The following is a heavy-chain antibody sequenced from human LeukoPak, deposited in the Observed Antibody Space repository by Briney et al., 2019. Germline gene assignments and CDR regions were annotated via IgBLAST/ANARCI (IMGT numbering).Heavy chain of an antibody. Sequence: SETLSLTCTVSGGSIRGYYWSWIRQPPGKGLEWIGYIYYTGSTNYNPSLKSRVTISVDTSKNQFSLKLSSVTAADTAVYFCARDQDYVFDYWGQGTLVTVSS. CDR1: GGSIRGYY. V-gene: IGHV4-59*01. D-gene: IGHD4-17*01. CDR3: ARDQDYVFDY. J-gene: IGHJ4*02. CDR2: IYYTGST.